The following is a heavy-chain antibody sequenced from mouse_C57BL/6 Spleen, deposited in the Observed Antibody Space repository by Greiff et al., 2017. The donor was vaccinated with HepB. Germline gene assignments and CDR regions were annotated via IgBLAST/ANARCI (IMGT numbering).Heavy chain of an antibody. J-gene: IGHJ1*03. Sequence: EVKLVESEGGLVQPGSSMKLSCTASGFTFSDYYMAWVRQVPEKGLEWVANINYDGSSTYYLDSLKSRFIISRDNAKNILYLQMSSQKSEDTATYYCAREGGYYGSSYGDFDVWGTGTTVTVSS. V-gene: IGHV5-16*01. CDR3: AREGGYYGSSYGDFDV. CDR1: GFTFSDYY. CDR2: INYDGSST. D-gene: IGHD1-1*01.